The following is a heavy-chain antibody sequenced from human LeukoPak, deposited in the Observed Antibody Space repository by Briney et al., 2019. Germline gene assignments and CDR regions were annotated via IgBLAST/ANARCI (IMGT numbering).Heavy chain of an antibody. V-gene: IGHV4-34*01. Sequence: SETLSLTCAVYGGSFSGYYWSWIRQPPGKGLEWIGEINHSGSTNYNPSLKSRVTISVDTSKNQFSLKLSSVTAADTAVYYCARLVSAAGNYYCYYMDVWGKGTTVTVSS. D-gene: IGHD2-2*01. CDR3: ARLVSAAGNYYCYYMDV. CDR1: GGSFSGYY. CDR2: INHSGST. J-gene: IGHJ6*03.